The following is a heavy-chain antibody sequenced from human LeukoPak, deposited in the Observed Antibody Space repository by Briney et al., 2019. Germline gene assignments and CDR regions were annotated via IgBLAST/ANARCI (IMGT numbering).Heavy chain of an antibody. Sequence: SETLSLTCAVYGGSFSGYYWSWSRQPPGKGLEWIGEINHSGSTNYNPSLKSRVTISVDTSKNQFSLKLSSVTAADTAVYYCAGRLRWLPFDYWGQGTLVTVSS. CDR2: INHSGST. J-gene: IGHJ4*02. CDR3: AGRLRWLPFDY. CDR1: GGSFSGYY. V-gene: IGHV4-34*01. D-gene: IGHD4-17*01.